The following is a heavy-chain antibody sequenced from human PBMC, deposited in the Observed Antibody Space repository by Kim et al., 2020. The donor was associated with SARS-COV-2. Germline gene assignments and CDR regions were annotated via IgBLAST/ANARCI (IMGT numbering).Heavy chain of an antibody. D-gene: IGHD7-27*01. Sequence: NKNKEDSVKGRFTNSRDKSKNTLYLQMNSLRAEDTAVYYCAREQTGLGDYWGQGTLVTVSS. CDR3: AREQTGLGDY. J-gene: IGHJ4*02. CDR2: NK. V-gene: IGHV3-30*07.